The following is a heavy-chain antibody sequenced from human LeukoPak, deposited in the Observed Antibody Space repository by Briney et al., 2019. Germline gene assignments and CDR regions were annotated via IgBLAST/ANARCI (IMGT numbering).Heavy chain of an antibody. D-gene: IGHD3-22*01. CDR2: IYYSGST. J-gene: IGHJ4*02. CDR1: GGSISSYY. CDR3: ASGYDSSGYFADY. V-gene: IGHV4-39*01. Sequence: SETLSLTCTVSGGSISSYYWSWIRQPQGKGLEWIGSIYYSGSTYYNPSLKSRVTISVDTSKNQFSLKLSSVTAADTAVYYCASGYDSSGYFADYWGQGTLVTVSS.